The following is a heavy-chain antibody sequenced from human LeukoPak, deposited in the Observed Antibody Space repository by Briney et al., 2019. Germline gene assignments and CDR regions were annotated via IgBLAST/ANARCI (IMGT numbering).Heavy chain of an antibody. J-gene: IGHJ3*02. CDR2: ITGTDGKT. V-gene: IGHV3-23*01. Sequence: GGSLTLSCAASGFTFSSNAMSWVRQAPGKGLEWVSAITGTDGKTYYADSVKGRFTISRDTSKNTLYLQMNSLRAEDTAIYYCAKLDAIDAFDMWGQGTMVTVSS. CDR3: AKLDAIDAFDM. CDR1: GFTFSSNA.